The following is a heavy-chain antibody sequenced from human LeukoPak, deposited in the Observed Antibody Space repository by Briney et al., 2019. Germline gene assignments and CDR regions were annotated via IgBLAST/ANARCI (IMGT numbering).Heavy chain of an antibody. D-gene: IGHD3-22*01. CDR1: GYTFTSYY. Sequence: ASVKVSCKASGYTFTSYYMYWVRQAPGQGLEWMGIINPGGGGTSYAQKFQGRVTMTRDTSTSTVYMELSSLRSEDTAVYYCARDQGDYYDSSGSRPNNWFDPWGQGTLVTVSS. CDR3: ARDQGDYYDSSGSRPNNWFDP. V-gene: IGHV1-46*01. CDR2: INPGGGGT. J-gene: IGHJ5*02.